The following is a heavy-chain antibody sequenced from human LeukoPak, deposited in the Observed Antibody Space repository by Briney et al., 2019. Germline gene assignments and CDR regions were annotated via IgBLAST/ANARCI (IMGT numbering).Heavy chain of an antibody. V-gene: IGHV1-46*01. CDR1: GYTFTSYY. Sequence: ASVKVSCTASGYTFTSYYMHWVRQAPGQGLEWMGIINPSGGSTSYAQKFQGGVTMTRDTSTSTVYMELSSLRSEDTAVYYCARDPQGYCTNGVCYMQGMDVWGQGTTVTVSS. CDR2: INPSGGST. J-gene: IGHJ6*02. D-gene: IGHD2-8*01. CDR3: ARDPQGYCTNGVCYMQGMDV.